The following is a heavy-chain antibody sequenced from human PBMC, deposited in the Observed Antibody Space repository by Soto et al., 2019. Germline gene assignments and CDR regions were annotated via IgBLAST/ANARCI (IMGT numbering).Heavy chain of an antibody. CDR2: ISGSGGRT. D-gene: IGHD3-10*01. CDR3: AKDSYGSGTDYFYGMDV. J-gene: IGHJ6*02. V-gene: IGHV3-23*01. CDR1: GFPFSSYA. Sequence: PGGSLRLSCVASGFPFSSYAMSWVRQTPGKGLEWVSGISGSGGRTYYADSVKGRFTISRDNSKNTLYLQMNSLRAEDTAVYYCAKDSYGSGTDYFYGMDVRGQGTTVTVSS.